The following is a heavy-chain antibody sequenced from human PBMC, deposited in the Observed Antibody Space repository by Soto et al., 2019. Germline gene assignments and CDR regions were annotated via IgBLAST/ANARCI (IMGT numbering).Heavy chain of an antibody. D-gene: IGHD5-18*01. CDR1: GGSISSYY. Sequence: SETLSLTCTVSGGSISSYYWSWIRQPPGKGLEWIGYIYYSGSTNYNPSLKSRVTISVDTSKNQFSLKLSSVTAADTAVYYCAREGGYSYGYYYYYGMDVWGQGTTVT. CDR3: AREGGYSYGYYYYYGMDV. V-gene: IGHV4-59*01. CDR2: IYYSGST. J-gene: IGHJ6*02.